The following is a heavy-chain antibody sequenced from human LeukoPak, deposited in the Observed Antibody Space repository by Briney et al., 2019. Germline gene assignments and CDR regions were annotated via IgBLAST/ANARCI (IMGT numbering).Heavy chain of an antibody. CDR3: ARVGPGSSSWYHAFDI. CDR2: IYYSGST. D-gene: IGHD6-13*01. Sequence: SETLSLTCTVSGGSISSYYWSWIRQPPGKGLEWIGYIYYSGSTNYNPSLKSRVTISVNTSKNQFSLKLSSVTAADTAVYYCARVGPGSSSWYHAFDIWGQGTMVTVSS. V-gene: IGHV4-59*01. CDR1: GGSISSYY. J-gene: IGHJ3*02.